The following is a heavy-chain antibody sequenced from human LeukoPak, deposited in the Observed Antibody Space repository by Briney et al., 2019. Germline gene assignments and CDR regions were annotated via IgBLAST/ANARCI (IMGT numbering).Heavy chain of an antibody. Sequence: GGSLRLSCAASGFTLSSYWMHWVRQAPGKGLVWVSRINSDGSSTSYADSVKGRFTISRDNSKNMLYLQMNSLRAEDTAVYYCAKAQGGCSSTTCPPDYWGQGTLVTVSS. J-gene: IGHJ4*02. D-gene: IGHD2-2*01. V-gene: IGHV3-74*01. CDR2: INSDGSST. CDR3: AKAQGGCSSTTCPPDY. CDR1: GFTLSSYW.